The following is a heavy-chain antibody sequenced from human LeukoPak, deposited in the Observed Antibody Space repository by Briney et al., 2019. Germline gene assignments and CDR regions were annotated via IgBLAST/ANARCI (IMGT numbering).Heavy chain of an antibody. Sequence: ASVKVSCKASGGTFSSYAISWLRQAPGQGLEWMGRIIPIFGTANYAQKFQGRVTITTDESTSTAYMELSSLRSEDTAVYYCARTAVSTVAGTAPFDYWGQGTLVTVSS. CDR3: ARTAVSTVAGTAPFDY. CDR2: IIPIFGTA. CDR1: GGTFSSYA. J-gene: IGHJ4*02. V-gene: IGHV1-69*05. D-gene: IGHD6-19*01.